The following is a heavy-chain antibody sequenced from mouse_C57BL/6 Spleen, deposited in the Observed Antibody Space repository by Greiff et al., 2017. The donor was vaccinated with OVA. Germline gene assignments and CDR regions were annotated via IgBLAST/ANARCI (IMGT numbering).Heavy chain of an antibody. Sequence: VQLQQPGAELVKPGASVKVSCKASGYTFTSYWMHWVKQRPGQGLEWIGRIHPSDSDTNYNQKFKGKATLTVDKSSSTAYIQLSSLTSEDSAVYYCAISDLRGDYAMDYWGQGTSVTVSS. D-gene: IGHD3-3*01. J-gene: IGHJ4*01. CDR3: AISDLRGDYAMDY. V-gene: IGHV1-74*01. CDR1: GYTFTSYW. CDR2: IHPSDSDT.